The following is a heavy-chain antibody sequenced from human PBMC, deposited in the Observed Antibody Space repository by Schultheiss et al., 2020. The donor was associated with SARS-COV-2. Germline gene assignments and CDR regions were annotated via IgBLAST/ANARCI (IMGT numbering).Heavy chain of an antibody. CDR3: ARDSRSGYCYDY. J-gene: IGHJ4*02. D-gene: IGHD2-21*01. CDR1: GGSFSGYY. Sequence: GSLRLSCAVYGGSFSGYYWSWIRQPPGKGLEWIGRIYTSGSTNYNPSLKSRVTISVDTSKNQFSLKLSSVTAADTAVYYCARDSRSGYCYDYWGQGTLVTVSS. V-gene: IGHV4-59*10. CDR2: IYTSGST.